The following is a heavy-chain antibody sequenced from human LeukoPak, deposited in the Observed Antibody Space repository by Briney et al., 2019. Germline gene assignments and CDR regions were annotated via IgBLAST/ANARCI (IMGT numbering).Heavy chain of an antibody. CDR3: ARLFDVTMVRGGSGDY. J-gene: IGHJ4*02. Sequence: GESLKISCKGSGSRFATYWIGWVRQMPGKGLEWMGIIYPGDSDTRYSPSFQGQVTISADKSISTAYLQWRSLKASDTAMYYCARLFDVTMVRGGSGDYWGQGTLVTVSS. CDR2: IYPGDSDT. D-gene: IGHD3-10*01. CDR1: GSRFATYW. V-gene: IGHV5-51*01.